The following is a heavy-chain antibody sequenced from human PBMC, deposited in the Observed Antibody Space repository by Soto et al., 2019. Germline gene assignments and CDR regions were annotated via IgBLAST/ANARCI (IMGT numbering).Heavy chain of an antibody. CDR1: GFTFSRYA. CDR3: ARDVGGVAATLGV. V-gene: IGHV3-30-3*01. Sequence: GGSLRLSCAASGFTFSRYAMHWVRQAPGKGLEWVAVISYDGSNKYYADSVKGRFTISRDNSKNTLYLQMNSLRAEDTAVYYCARDVGGVAATLGVWGQGTMVTVSS. J-gene: IGHJ3*01. D-gene: IGHD2-15*01. CDR2: ISYDGSNK.